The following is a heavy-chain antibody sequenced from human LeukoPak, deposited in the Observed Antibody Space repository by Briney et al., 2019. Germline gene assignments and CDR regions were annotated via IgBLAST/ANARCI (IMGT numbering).Heavy chain of an antibody. Sequence: SQTLSLTCAVSGGSISSGGYSWSWIRQPPGKGLEWIGYIYHSGSTYYNPSLKSRVTISVDRSKNQFSLKLSSVTAADTAVYYCARVTVAGTLWFDPWGQGTLVTVSS. CDR3: ARVTVAGTLWFDP. CDR2: IYHSGST. V-gene: IGHV4-30-2*01. J-gene: IGHJ5*02. CDR1: GGSISSGGYS. D-gene: IGHD6-19*01.